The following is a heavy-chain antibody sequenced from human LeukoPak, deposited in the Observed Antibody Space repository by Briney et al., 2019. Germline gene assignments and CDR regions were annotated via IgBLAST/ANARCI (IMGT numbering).Heavy chain of an antibody. CDR2: IYYSGST. CDR1: GDSISSGPYC. CDR3: ARDAHCTGIACYSPYNWFDP. J-gene: IGHJ5*02. D-gene: IGHD2-15*01. Sequence: SETLSLTCSVSGDSISSGPYCWGWIRQPPGKGLEWIASIYYSGSTYYNPSLESRVTISVDTSKNQFSLKLSSVTAADTATYYCARDAHCTGIACYSPYNWFDPWGQGTLVTVSS. V-gene: IGHV4-39*07.